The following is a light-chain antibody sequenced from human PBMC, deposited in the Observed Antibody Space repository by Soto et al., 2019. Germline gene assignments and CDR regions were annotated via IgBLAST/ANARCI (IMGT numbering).Light chain of an antibody. J-gene: IGKJ4*01. V-gene: IGKV3-15*01. CDR1: QSVSNN. CDR2: HAS. Sequence: EIVMTQSPATLSVSPGERATLSCRASQSVSNNLAWYQQKPGQAPRLLIYHASTGATGIPARFSGSGSGTELTLTISSVQSEDFAVYYCQQYNEWPLTFGGGTKVEIE. CDR3: QQYNEWPLT.